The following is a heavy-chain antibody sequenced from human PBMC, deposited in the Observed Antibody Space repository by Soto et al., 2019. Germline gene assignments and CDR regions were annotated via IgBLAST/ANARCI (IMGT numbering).Heavy chain of an antibody. CDR3: ARDLWGYCGTDCYPLDV. V-gene: IGHV4-59*01. CDR1: GGSIRGNY. Sequence: TRSLTYTVSGGSIRGNYWSWIRQPPGKGLEWIGYMYNTGSTVYNPSFKSRVTISVDTSKNQFSLKLNSVTAADTAVYYCARDLWGYCGTDCYPLDVWGQGTTVT. CDR2: MYNTGST. D-gene: IGHD2-21*02. J-gene: IGHJ6*02.